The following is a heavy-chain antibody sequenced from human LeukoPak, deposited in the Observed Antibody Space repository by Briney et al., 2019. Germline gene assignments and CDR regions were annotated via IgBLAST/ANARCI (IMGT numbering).Heavy chain of an antibody. V-gene: IGHV4-61*02. CDR2: IYSSGST. Sequence: SETLSLTCTVSGGSISSGYYHWSWIRQPAGKGLEWIGRIYSSGSTNYNPSLKSRVTISVDTSKNQFSLKLSSVTAADTAVYYCTRDSGNYQWFAFWGQGTLVTVSS. CDR1: GGSISSGYYH. CDR3: TRDSGNYQWFAF. D-gene: IGHD1-26*01. J-gene: IGHJ4*02.